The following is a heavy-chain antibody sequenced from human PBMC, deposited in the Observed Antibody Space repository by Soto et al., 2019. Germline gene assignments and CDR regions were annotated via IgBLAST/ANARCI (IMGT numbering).Heavy chain of an antibody. CDR1: GGTFSSYA. J-gene: IGHJ5*02. Sequence: SVKVSCKAPGGTFSSYAISWVRQAPGQGLEWMGGIIPIFGTANYAQKFQGRVTITADESTSTAYMELSSLRSEDTAVYYCARSVDYSNYEGFDPWGQGTLVTVYS. V-gene: IGHV1-69*13. D-gene: IGHD4-4*01. CDR2: IIPIFGTA. CDR3: ARSVDYSNYEGFDP.